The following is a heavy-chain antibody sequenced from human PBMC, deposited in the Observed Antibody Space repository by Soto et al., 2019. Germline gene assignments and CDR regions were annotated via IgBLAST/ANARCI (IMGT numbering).Heavy chain of an antibody. J-gene: IGHJ5*01. CDR3: ESDILSGGAYPDS. CDR1: GFTFSTYT. D-gene: IGHD3-10*01. CDR2: ISSGSSYI. V-gene: IGHV3-21*01. Sequence: GVLRLSCAASGFTFSTYTMNWVRQAPGKGLEWISSISSGSSYIYYAGSVKGRFTISRDNAKNSLFLQMNSLRADDTAVYYCESDILSGGAYPDSWGQGTKVTVSS.